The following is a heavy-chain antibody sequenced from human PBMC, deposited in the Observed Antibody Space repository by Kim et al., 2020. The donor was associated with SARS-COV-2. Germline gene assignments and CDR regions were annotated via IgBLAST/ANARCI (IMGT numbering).Heavy chain of an antibody. CDR2: IKEDGSET. V-gene: IGHV3-7*03. CDR3: ARDLFTRIRGRATF. J-gene: IGHJ4*02. Sequence: GGSLRLFCVASGFDFGDYWMNWIRQTPGKGLEWVANIKEDGSETFYLESVRGRFTVSRDNHKNSLSLQMSSLRDEDSGLYYCARDLFTRIRGRATFWGQGTVVTVTS. D-gene: IGHD1-1*01. CDR1: GFDFGDYW.